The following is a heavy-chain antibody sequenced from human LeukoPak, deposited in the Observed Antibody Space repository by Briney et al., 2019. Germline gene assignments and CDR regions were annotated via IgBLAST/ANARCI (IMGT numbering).Heavy chain of an antibody. CDR2: ISRDGLDT. Sequence: GGSLRLSCAASEFTFSTYAMHWVRQAPGKGPEWVAVISRDGLDTYYADSVKGRFTISRDNSKNTLYLQMNSLRAEDTAVYYCAKAGSIRFDYWGQGTLVTVSS. V-gene: IGHV3-30*04. D-gene: IGHD1-26*01. CDR3: AKAGSIRFDY. J-gene: IGHJ4*02. CDR1: EFTFSTYA.